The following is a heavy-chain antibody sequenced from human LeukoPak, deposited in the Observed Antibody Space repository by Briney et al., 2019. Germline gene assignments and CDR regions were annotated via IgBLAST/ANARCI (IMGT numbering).Heavy chain of an antibody. V-gene: IGHV3-21*01. CDR2: ISSSSSYI. Sequence: GGSLRLSCAASGFTFGSYSMNWVRQAPGKGLEWVSSISSSSSYIYYADSVKGRFTISRDNAKNSLYLQMNSLRAEDTAVYYCARDEADAFDIWGQGTMVTVSS. J-gene: IGHJ3*02. CDR1: GFTFGSYS. CDR3: ARDEADAFDI.